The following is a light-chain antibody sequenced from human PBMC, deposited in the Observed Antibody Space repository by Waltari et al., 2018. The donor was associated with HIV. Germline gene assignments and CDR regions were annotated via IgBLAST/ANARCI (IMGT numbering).Light chain of an antibody. J-gene: IGLJ3*02. CDR3: GTWDGSLSGVV. CDR2: DND. Sequence: QSVLTQPPSVSAAPGQKVTMSCSGTTSDLGTTYVSWYQHVPGMTPKLLIYDNDKRPSGIPDRFSGSKSGTSATLGITGLQTGDEADYYCGTWDGSLSGVVFGGGTKLTVL. CDR1: TSDLGTTY. V-gene: IGLV1-51*01.